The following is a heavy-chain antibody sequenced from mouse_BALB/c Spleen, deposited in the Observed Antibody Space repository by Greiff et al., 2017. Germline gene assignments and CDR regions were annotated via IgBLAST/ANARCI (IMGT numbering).Heavy chain of an antibody. CDR3: ARGTGEGAWFAY. J-gene: IGHJ3*01. CDR1: GFTFSSYA. V-gene: IGHV5-9-4*01. CDR2: ISSGGSYT. Sequence: EVKLVESGGGLVKPGGSLKLSCAASGFTFSSYAMSWVRQSPEKRLEWVAEISSGGSYTYYPDTVTGRFTISRDNAKNTLYLEMSSLRSEDTAMYYCARGTGEGAWFAYWGQGTLVTVSA.